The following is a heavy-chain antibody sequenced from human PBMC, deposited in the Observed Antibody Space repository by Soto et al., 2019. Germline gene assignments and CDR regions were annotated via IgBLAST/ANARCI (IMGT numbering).Heavy chain of an antibody. CDR2: IYYSGST. CDR1: GGSISSYY. CDR3: ARVDGGSSWYPYYYYYMDV. D-gene: IGHD6-13*01. Sequence: PSETLSLTCTVSGGSISSYYLSWIRQPPGKGLEWIGYIYYSGSTNYNPSLKSRVTISVDTSKNQFSLKLSSVTAADTAVYYCARVDGGSSWYPYYYYYMDVWGKGTTVTVSS. J-gene: IGHJ6*03. V-gene: IGHV4-59*01.